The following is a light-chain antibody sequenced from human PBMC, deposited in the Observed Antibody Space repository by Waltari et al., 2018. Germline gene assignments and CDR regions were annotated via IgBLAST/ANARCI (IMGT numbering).Light chain of an antibody. CDR2: YDS. CDR3: QVWDANTDPGV. V-gene: IGLV3-21*01. Sequence: SYVLTQPPSVAAAPGETARVTCGGHNIERKSWHWYQQKPGQAPVLVISYDSYRPSGIPERFSGSNSGDTATLTISRVEAGDEADYYCQVWDANTDPGVFGTGTEVTVL. J-gene: IGLJ1*01. CDR1: NIERKS.